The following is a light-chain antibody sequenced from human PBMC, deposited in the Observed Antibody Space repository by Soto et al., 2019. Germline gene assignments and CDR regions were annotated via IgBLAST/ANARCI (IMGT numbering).Light chain of an antibody. CDR2: AAS. Sequence: DIQMTQSPSTLPASVGDRVTITCRASQGISNYLAWYQQKPGKVPKLLIYAASTLHSGVPSRFSGSGSGTDFTLTISSLQPEDVATYYCQKYFSTPRTFGQGTKVDIK. J-gene: IGKJ1*01. CDR1: QGISNY. CDR3: QKYFSTPRT. V-gene: IGKV1-27*01.